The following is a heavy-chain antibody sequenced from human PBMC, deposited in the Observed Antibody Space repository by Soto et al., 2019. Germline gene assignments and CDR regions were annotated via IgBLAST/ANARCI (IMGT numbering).Heavy chain of an antibody. CDR3: ARISGSRSWYRVDY. Sequence: SETLSLTCTVSGGSISSGGYYWSWIRQHPGKGLEWIGYIYYSGSTYYNPSLKSRVTISVDTSKNQFSLKLSSVTAADTAVYYCARISGSRSWYRVDYWGQGTLLTVSS. V-gene: IGHV4-31*03. CDR1: GGSISSGGYY. CDR2: IYYSGST. D-gene: IGHD6-13*01. J-gene: IGHJ4*02.